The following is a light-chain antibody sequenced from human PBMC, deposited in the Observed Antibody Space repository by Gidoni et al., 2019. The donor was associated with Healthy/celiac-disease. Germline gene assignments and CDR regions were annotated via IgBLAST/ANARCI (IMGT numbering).Light chain of an antibody. J-gene: IGLJ2*01. CDR3: QVWDSSSDHVV. CDR1: NIGSES. Sequence: SYVLTQPPPVSAAPGQTARITCGGNNIGSESVHWYQQKPGQATVMVVSDDRDRPSGIPERFSGSNSGNTDTLTSSRVEAGDEADYYCQVWDSSSDHVVFGGGTKLTVL. V-gene: IGLV3-21*02. CDR2: DDR.